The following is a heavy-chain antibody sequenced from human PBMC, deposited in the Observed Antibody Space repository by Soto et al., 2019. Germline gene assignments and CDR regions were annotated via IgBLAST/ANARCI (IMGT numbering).Heavy chain of an antibody. CDR3: ARGKLGFRGITGTTRAFDI. Sequence: SETLSLTCAVYGGSFVGYDWRWIRQPPGKGLEWIGEINHSGSTNYNPSLKSRVTISVDTSKNQFSLKLSSVTAADTAVYYCARGKLGFRGITGTTRAFDIWGQGTMVTVSS. V-gene: IGHV4-34*01. CDR2: INHSGST. J-gene: IGHJ3*02. D-gene: IGHD1-7*01. CDR1: GGSFVGYD.